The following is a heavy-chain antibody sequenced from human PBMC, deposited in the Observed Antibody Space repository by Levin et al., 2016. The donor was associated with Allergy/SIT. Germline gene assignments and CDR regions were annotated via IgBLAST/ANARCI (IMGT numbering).Heavy chain of an antibody. Sequence: SVKVSCKASGGTFSSYAISWVRQAPGQGLEWMGGIIPIFGTANYAQKFQGRVTITADESTSTAYMELSSLRSEDTAVYYCARVEYIAYSSSSYYFDYWGQGTLVTVSS. CDR1: GGTFSSYA. CDR2: IIPIFGTA. D-gene: IGHD6-6*01. CDR3: ARVEYIAYSSSSYYFDY. V-gene: IGHV1-69*13. J-gene: IGHJ4*02.